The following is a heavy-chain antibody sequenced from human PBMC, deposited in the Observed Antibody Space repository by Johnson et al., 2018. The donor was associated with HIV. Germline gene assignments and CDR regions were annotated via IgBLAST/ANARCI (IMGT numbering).Heavy chain of an antibody. CDR3: AKGGTVTTDAFDI. J-gene: IGHJ3*02. D-gene: IGHD4-17*01. Sequence: VQLVESGGGVLRPGASLRLSCEGFGFIFDDYGLNWVRQAPGKGLEWVSGINWNGGITGYADSVKGRCTISRDNSKNSLYLQMNSLRTEDTALYYCAKGGTVTTDAFDIWGQGTMVTVSS. V-gene: IGHV3-20*04. CDR1: GFIFDDYG. CDR2: INWNGGIT.